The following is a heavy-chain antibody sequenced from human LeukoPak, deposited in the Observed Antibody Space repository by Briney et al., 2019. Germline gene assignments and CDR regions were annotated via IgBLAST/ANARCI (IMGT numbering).Heavy chain of an antibody. Sequence: GGSLRLSCAASGFTFNSYSMHWVRQAPGKGLEWVANIKQDGSEKYYVDSVKGRFTISRDNAKNSLYLQMNSLRAEDTAVYYCARALPAGDNGDFFDYWGQGTLVTVSS. CDR3: ARALPAGDNGDFFDY. V-gene: IGHV3-7*01. D-gene: IGHD4-23*01. J-gene: IGHJ4*02. CDR2: IKQDGSEK. CDR1: GFTFNSYS.